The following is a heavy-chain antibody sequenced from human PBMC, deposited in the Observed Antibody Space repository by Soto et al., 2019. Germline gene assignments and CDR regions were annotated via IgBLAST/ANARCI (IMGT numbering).Heavy chain of an antibody. CDR2: ISAYNGNT. D-gene: IGHD3-3*01. J-gene: IGHJ3*02. CDR1: GYTFTSYG. CDR3: ARDQSQYYDFWSGFPGAFDI. Sequence: ASVKVSCKASGYTFTSYGISWVRQAPGQGLEWMGWISAYNGNTNYAQKLQGRVTMTTDTSTSTAYMEMRSLRSDDTAVSYCARDQSQYYDFWSGFPGAFDIWR. V-gene: IGHV1-18*01.